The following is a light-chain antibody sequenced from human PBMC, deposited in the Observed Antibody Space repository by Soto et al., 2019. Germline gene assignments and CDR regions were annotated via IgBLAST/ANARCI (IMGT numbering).Light chain of an antibody. J-gene: IGKJ4*01. CDR3: LQDDDYPFT. CDR1: QDIRNE. CDR2: AAS. Sequence: AIQVTQSPSSLSASFGDRVTITCRASQDIRNELSWYQQKPGKAPKFLIFAASNLQSGVPSRFSGSGSGTDFTLTISSLQPEDFATYFCLQDDDYPFTFGGGTKVDIK. V-gene: IGKV1-6*02.